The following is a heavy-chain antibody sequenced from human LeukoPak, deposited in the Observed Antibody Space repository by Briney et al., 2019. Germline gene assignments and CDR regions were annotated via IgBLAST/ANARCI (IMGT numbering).Heavy chain of an antibody. J-gene: IGHJ6*02. D-gene: IGHD6-19*01. Sequence: ASVKVSCKASGYTFTGYYMHWVRQAPGQGLEWMGWINPSGGGTSYAQKFQGWVIMTRDTSISTAYMELSRLRSDDTAVYYCAREGIVVAGDPDDYYYGMDVWGQGTTVTVSS. CDR3: AREGIVVAGDPDDYYYGMDV. V-gene: IGHV1-2*04. CDR2: INPSGGGT. CDR1: GYTFTGYY.